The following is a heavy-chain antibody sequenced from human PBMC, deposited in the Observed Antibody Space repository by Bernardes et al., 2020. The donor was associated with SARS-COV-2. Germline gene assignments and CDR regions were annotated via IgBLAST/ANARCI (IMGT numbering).Heavy chain of an antibody. V-gene: IGHV1-18*01. J-gene: IGHJ6*04. CDR1: GYTFTSYG. Sequence: ASVKVSCKASGYTFTSYGISWVRQASGQGLEWMGWISAYNGNTNYAQKLQGRVTMTIDTSTSTAYMELRSLISDDTAVYYCAGVGITMVRGVIIRYYYYDMDVWGEGTTVTVSS. CDR2: ISAYNGNT. D-gene: IGHD3-10*01. CDR3: AGVGITMVRGVIIRYYYYDMDV.